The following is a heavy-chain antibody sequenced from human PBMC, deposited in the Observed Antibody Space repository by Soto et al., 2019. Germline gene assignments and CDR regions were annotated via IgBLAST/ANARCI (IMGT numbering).Heavy chain of an antibody. CDR1: GDSVSNDNYY. V-gene: IGHV4-61*01. J-gene: IGHJ4*02. CDR2: IYYSGTT. D-gene: IGHD3-16*01. Sequence: PSATLSLTCAVSGDSVSNDNYYWSWIREPPGKGLEWIGYIYYSGTTNYNSHLKSRLSLSVDMSKNQFSLKLASVTAADTAVYFCARSQRGRTAFTFDYWGQGALVTV. CDR3: ARSQRGRTAFTFDY.